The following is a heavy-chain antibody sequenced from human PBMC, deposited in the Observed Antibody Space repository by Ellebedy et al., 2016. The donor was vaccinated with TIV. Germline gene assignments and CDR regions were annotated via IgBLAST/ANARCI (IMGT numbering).Heavy chain of an antibody. Sequence: GESLKISCAASGFTFSDYYMSWIRQAPGKGLEWVSGFGVSGDTTYYADSVKGRFTISRDNSRDTLYLQMNSLRADDTAIYYCAKGRSGTYIHHAFDYWGQGTLVTVSS. CDR2: FGVSGDTT. J-gene: IGHJ4*02. D-gene: IGHD3-10*01. CDR1: GFTFSDYY. CDR3: AKGRSGTYIHHAFDY. V-gene: IGHV3-23*01.